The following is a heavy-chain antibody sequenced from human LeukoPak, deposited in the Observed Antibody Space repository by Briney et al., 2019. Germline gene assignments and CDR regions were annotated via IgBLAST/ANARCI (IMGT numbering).Heavy chain of an antibody. J-gene: IGHJ4*02. CDR3: AKSTAPAGYYLDY. Sequence: GGSLRLSCAASGFTFSTYGMHWVRQAPGKGLEWVAIISYDGNDEDYADSVRGRFTISRDNSKNTLYLQMNSLRGEDTAVYYCAKSTAPAGYYLDYWGQGILVTVSS. CDR2: ISYDGNDE. CDR1: GFTFSTYG. V-gene: IGHV3-30*18. D-gene: IGHD2-2*01.